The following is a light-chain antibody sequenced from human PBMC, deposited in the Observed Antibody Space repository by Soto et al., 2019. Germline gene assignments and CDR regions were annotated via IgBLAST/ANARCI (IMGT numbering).Light chain of an antibody. CDR2: MGS. CDR1: QSLLHSHGYTY. J-gene: IGKJ4*01. CDR3: IQALQTPLT. Sequence: DIVMTQSPVSLPVTPGEPASISCRSSQSLLHSHGYTYLDWYLQKPGQSPQLLIYMGSTRASGVPDRFSGSGSGTDFTLKISRVEAEDVGVYYCIQALQTPLTFGGGTKVEIK. V-gene: IGKV2-28*01.